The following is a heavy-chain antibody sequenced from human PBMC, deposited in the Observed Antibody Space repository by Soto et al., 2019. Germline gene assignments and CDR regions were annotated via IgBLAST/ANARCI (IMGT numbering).Heavy chain of an antibody. Sequence: GPVGSSETLALTCTVSGGSISSYYWSWIRQPPGKGLEWIGYIYYSGRNNYNPSLKSRVTISVDTSKNQFSLKLSSVTAADTAVYYCARGVWRSSSLKIDPWGQGTLVTVSS. CDR2: IYYSGRN. CDR1: GGSISSYY. D-gene: IGHD6-13*01. J-gene: IGHJ5*02. CDR3: ARGVWRSSSLKIDP. V-gene: IGHV4-59*01.